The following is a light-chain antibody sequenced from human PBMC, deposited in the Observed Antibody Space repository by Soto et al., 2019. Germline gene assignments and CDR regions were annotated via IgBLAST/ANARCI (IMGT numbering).Light chain of an antibody. CDR1: SSDVRAYNY. CDR3: SSYTSSNTLV. V-gene: IGLV2-14*01. J-gene: IGLJ2*01. Sequence: QSALTQPASVSGSPGQSITISCTGTSSDVRAYNYVSWYQQHPGKAPKLMIFEVSDRPSGVSNRFSGSKSGNTASLTISGLQAEDEADYYCSSYTSSNTLVFGGGTKVTVL. CDR2: EVS.